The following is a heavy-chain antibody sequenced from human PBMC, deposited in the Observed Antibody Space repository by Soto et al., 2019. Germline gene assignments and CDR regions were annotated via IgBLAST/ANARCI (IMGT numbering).Heavy chain of an antibody. CDR3: ARIRLTVTTALDAFDI. Sequence: QVQLVQSGAEEKKPGASVKVSCKASGYTFTSYAMHWVRQAPGQRLEWMGWINAGNGNTKYSQKFQGRVTITRDTSASTAYMELSSVRSEDTAVYYWARIRLTVTTALDAFDIWGQGTMVTVSS. J-gene: IGHJ3*02. CDR1: GYTFTSYA. V-gene: IGHV1-3*05. D-gene: IGHD4-17*01. CDR2: INAGNGNT.